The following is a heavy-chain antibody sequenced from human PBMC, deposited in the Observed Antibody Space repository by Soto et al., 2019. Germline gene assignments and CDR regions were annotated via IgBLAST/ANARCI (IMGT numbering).Heavy chain of an antibody. Sequence: GGSLRLSCVASGFTFSSYAMHWVRQAPGEGLEWVAVISYDGSNKYYADSVKGRFTISRDNSKNTLYLQMNSLRAEDTAVYYCAKDLAGGPYYYYGMDVWGQGTTVTVSS. J-gene: IGHJ6*02. CDR2: ISYDGSNK. V-gene: IGHV3-30-3*01. CDR3: AKDLAGGPYYYYGMDV. D-gene: IGHD3-16*01. CDR1: GFTFSSYA.